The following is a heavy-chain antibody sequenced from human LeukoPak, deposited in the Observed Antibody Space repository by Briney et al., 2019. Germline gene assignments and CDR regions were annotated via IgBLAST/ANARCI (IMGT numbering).Heavy chain of an antibody. V-gene: IGHV4-59*11. CDR2: IYYSGST. J-gene: IGHJ2*01. CDR3: ARRNPHYWYFAL. CDR1: GGSISSHY. D-gene: IGHD3-10*01. Sequence: PSETLSLTCTVSGGSISSHYWSWIRQPPGKGLEWIGYIYYSGSTYYNPSLKSRVAMSVDTSKNQFSLNLSSVTAADTAVYYCARRNPHYWYFALWGRGTLVTVSS.